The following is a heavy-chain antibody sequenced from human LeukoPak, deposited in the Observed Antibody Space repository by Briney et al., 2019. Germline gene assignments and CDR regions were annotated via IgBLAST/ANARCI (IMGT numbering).Heavy chain of an antibody. D-gene: IGHD3-3*01. V-gene: IGHV4-34*01. CDR2: INHSGST. Sequence: ASETLSLTCAVYGGSFSGYYWSWIRQPPGKGLEWIGEINHSGSTNYNPFLKSRVTISVDTSKNQFSLKLSSVTAADTAVYYCARIRRRFLEWLLPGGDFDYWGQGTLVTVSS. J-gene: IGHJ4*02. CDR1: GGSFSGYY. CDR3: ARIRRRFLEWLLPGGDFDY.